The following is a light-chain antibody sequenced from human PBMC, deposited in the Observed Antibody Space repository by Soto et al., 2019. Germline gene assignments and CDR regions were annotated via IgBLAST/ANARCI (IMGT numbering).Light chain of an antibody. CDR3: QQYNTYPCT. V-gene: IGKV1-5*01. Sequence: DIQMTQSPSTLSASVGDRVTITCRASQSISNWLAWYQQKPGKAPNLLIFDASSLESGVPSRFSGSGSGTEFTLTISSLQSGDFATYYCQQYNTYPCTFGQGTKVEIK. CDR1: QSISNW. J-gene: IGKJ1*01. CDR2: DAS.